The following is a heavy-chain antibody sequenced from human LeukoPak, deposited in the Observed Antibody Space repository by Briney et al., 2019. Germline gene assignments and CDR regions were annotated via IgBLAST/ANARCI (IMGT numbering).Heavy chain of an antibody. V-gene: IGHV3-30*18. J-gene: IGHJ4*02. CDR3: AKAPIAAAGIYYFDY. D-gene: IGHD6-13*01. CDR2: ISYDGSNN. CDR1: GFIFSSYG. Sequence: GRSLRLSCAASGFIFSSYGMHWVRQAPGKGLEWVAVISYDGSNNYHADSVKGRFTISRDNSKNTLYLQMNSLRAEDTAVYYCAKAPIAAAGIYYFDYWGQGTLVTVSS.